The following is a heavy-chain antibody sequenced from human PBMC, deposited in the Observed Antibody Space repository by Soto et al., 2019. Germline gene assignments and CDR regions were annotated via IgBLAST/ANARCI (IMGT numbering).Heavy chain of an antibody. J-gene: IGHJ4*02. Sequence: PSETLSLTCAVSGGSISSGDYSWSWIRQPPGKGLEWIGYIYHSGSTYYNPSLKSRLTISADRSKNQFSLKLSSVTAADTAVYYCVRGSEDSSGYYLRYDYWGQGTLVTVSS. V-gene: IGHV4-30-2*01. D-gene: IGHD3-22*01. CDR2: IYHSGST. CDR3: VRGSEDSSGYYLRYDY. CDR1: GGSISSGDYS.